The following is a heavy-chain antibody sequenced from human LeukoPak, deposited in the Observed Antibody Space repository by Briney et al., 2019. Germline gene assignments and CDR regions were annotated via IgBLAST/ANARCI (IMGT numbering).Heavy chain of an antibody. D-gene: IGHD6-6*01. CDR1: GYTFTIYG. CDR2: ITAYNALT. Sequence: ASVKVSFKASGYTFTIYGITWGRQGPGQGLEWMGWITAYNALTTYAQKLQRRVTMTTHTSTSTAYMELRSLRSDDTAVYYCARDLTTTSSSLSGYWGQGTLVTVSS. CDR3: ARDLTTTSSSLSGY. V-gene: IGHV1-18*01. J-gene: IGHJ4*02.